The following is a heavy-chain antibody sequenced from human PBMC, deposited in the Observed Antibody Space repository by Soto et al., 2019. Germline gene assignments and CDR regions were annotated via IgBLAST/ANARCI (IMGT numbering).Heavy chain of an antibody. V-gene: IGHV1-2*02. CDR3: ARDAIGGMATKLRDY. CDR2: VNPNSGGT. CDR1: GYTLTDYY. D-gene: IGHD5-12*01. J-gene: IGHJ4*02. Sequence: GASVKVSCKASGYTLTDYYIHWVRQAPGQGLEWMGWVNPNSGGTNYAQKFQGRVTMTRDTSINTAYMELRSLRSDDTAVYYCARDAIGGMATKLRDYWGQGTLVTVSS.